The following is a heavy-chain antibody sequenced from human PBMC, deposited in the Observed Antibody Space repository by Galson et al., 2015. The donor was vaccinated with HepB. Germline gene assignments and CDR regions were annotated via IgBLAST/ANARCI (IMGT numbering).Heavy chain of an antibody. J-gene: IGHJ4*02. CDR2: ISYDGSNK. CDR3: ARGAWDYGDYGLDFDY. V-gene: IGHV3-30*01. D-gene: IGHD4-17*01. CDR1: GFTFGSST. Sequence: ALGLDCAASGFTFGSSTMHWGRQAPGKGLEWVADISYDGSNKYYADSVKGRFTISRDNSKNTLYLQMNSLRAEDTAVYYCARGAWDYGDYGLDFDYWGQGTLVTVSS.